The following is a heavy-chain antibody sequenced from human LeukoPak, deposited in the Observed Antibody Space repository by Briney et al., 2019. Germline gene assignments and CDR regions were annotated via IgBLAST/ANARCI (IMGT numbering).Heavy chain of an antibody. D-gene: IGHD6-19*01. V-gene: IGHV1-18*01. Sequence: ASVKVSCKASGYTFTSYGISWVRQAPGQGLEWMGWISAYNGNTNYAQKLQGRVTMTTDTSTSTAYMELRSLRSDDTAVYYCARDTLIAVAGTVYYYYGMDVWGQGTTVTVSS. J-gene: IGHJ6*02. CDR3: ARDTLIAVAGTVYYYYGMDV. CDR1: GYTFTSYG. CDR2: ISAYNGNT.